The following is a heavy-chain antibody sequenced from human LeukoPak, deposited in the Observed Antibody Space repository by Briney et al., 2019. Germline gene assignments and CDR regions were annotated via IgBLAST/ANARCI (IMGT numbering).Heavy chain of an antibody. D-gene: IGHD1-26*01. CDR1: GFSITSGYY. J-gene: IGHJ4*02. Sequence: PSETLSLTCIVSGFSITSGYYWGWIRQPPGKGLEWIGSIYHIGSTYYSPSLKSRVSLSVDTSKNQFSLKLSSVTAADTAVYYCARATPGRLARFDYWGQGTLVTVSS. CDR3: ARATPGRLARFDY. V-gene: IGHV4-38-2*02. CDR2: IYHIGST.